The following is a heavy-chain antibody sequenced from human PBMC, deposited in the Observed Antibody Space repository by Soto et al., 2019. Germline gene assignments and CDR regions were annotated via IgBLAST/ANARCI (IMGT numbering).Heavy chain of an antibody. V-gene: IGHV1-69*12. D-gene: IGHD5-12*01. J-gene: IGHJ4*02. CDR3: ARVLGSGYDPGNY. CDR2: IIPTIGTT. Sequence: QVQLVQSGAEVKKPGSSVKVSCKASGDTFTIFAISWVRQAPGQGLEWMGGIIPTIGTTNYAQRLQGRITFPGDESTGTAYMELSILKSEGTAVYYCARVLGSGYDPGNYWGQGTLGTVSS. CDR1: GDTFTIFA.